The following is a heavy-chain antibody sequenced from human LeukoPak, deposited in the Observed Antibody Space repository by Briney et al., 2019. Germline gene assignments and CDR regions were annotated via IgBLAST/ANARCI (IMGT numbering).Heavy chain of an antibody. V-gene: IGHV4-59*12. CDR2: IYYSGST. Sequence: SETLSLTCTVSGASISSYYWSWIRQPPGKGLEWIGSIYYSGSTYYNPSLKSRVTISVDTSKNQFSLKLSSVTAADTAVYYCARGLIVGATLVAFDIWGQGTMVTVSS. CDR1: GASISSYY. D-gene: IGHD1-26*01. J-gene: IGHJ3*02. CDR3: ARGLIVGATLVAFDI.